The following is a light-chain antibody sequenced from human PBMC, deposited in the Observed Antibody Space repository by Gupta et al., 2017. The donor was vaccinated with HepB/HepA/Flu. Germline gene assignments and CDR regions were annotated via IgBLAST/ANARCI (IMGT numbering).Light chain of an antibody. CDR2: AAS. CDR1: QSISSD. V-gene: IGKV1-39*01. Sequence: DNLLNQSPSSLSASVGDRVTITCRASQSISSDLNGYQQKPGKAPKLLIYAASSLQSGVPSMFSGSGSGTDFTLTISRLQPEDFATYYCQQSYSPFLFGPGTKVDIK. J-gene: IGKJ3*01. CDR3: QQSYSPFL.